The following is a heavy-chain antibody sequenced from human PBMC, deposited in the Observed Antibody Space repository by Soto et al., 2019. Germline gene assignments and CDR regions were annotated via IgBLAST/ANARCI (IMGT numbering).Heavy chain of an antibody. J-gene: IGHJ6*02. Sequence: SETLSLIYTVSGGSISSGGYYWSWIRQHPGKGLEWIGYIYYSGSTYYNPSLKSRVTISVDTSKNQFSLKLSSVTAADTAVYYCARDDYVDYYYGMDVWGQGTTVTVSS. CDR2: IYYSGST. D-gene: IGHD4-17*01. CDR1: GGSISSGGYY. V-gene: IGHV4-31*03. CDR3: ARDDYVDYYYGMDV.